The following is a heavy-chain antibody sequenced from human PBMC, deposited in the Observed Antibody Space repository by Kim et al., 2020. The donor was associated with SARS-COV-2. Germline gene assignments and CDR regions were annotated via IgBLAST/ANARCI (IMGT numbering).Heavy chain of an antibody. V-gene: IGHV1-46*01. CDR3: ARGERDGYNYDWYFDL. J-gene: IGHJ2*01. CDR1: GYTFTSYY. Sequence: ASVKVSCKASGYTFTSYYMHWVRQAPGQGLEWMGIINPSGGSTSYAQKFQGRVTMTRDTSTSTVYMELSSPRSEDTAVYYCARGERDGYNYDWYFDLWGRGTLVTVSS. D-gene: IGHD5-12*01. CDR2: INPSGGST.